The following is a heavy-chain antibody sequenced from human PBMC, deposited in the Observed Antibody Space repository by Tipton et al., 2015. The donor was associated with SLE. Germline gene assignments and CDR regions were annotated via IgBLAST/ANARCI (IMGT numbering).Heavy chain of an antibody. V-gene: IGHV3-73*01. CDR2: IRTKDNTYAT. CDR3: AGYSGSSDASDI. Sequence: VQPVQSGGGLVQPGGSLRLSCAASGFTFSGSVIHWVRQASGKGLEWVARIRTKDNTYATAYAASVTGRFTISRDDSENTAYLQMNSLKTEDTAMYYCAGYSGSSDASDIWGQGTMVTVSS. CDR1: GFTFSGSV. J-gene: IGHJ3*02. D-gene: IGHD1-26*01.